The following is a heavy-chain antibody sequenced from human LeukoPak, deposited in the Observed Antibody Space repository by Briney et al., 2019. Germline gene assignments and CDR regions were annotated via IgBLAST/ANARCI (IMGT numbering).Heavy chain of an antibody. J-gene: IGHJ6*02. CDR1: GYTFTGYY. V-gene: IGHV1-2*04. CDR2: IHPNSGGT. CDR3: ARARKVENCSSTSCQGDYYYGMDV. D-gene: IGHD2-2*01. Sequence: ASVKVSCKASGYTFTGYYMHWVRQAPGQGLEWTGWIHPNSGGTNYAQKFQGWVTMTRDTSISTAYMELSRLRSDDTAVYYCARARKVENCSSTSCQGDYYYGMDVWGQGTTVTVSS.